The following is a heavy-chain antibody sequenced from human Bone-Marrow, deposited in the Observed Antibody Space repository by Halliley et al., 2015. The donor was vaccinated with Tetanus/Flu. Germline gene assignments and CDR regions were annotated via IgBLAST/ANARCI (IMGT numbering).Heavy chain of an antibody. D-gene: IGHD3-3*01. Sequence: NYNPSLKGRVTISVDPSQNQFSLKLSPVTAADTAVYYCARVAPPVYRLLESRRRGGWLDPWGQGTPVTVSS. J-gene: IGHJ5*02. CDR3: ARVAPPVYRLLESRRRGGWLDP. V-gene: IGHV4-34*01.